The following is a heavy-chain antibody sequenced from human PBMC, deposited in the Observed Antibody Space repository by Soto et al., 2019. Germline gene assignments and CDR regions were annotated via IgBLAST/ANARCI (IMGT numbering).Heavy chain of an antibody. J-gene: IGHJ5*02. CDR3: ARPQGGTDWLDP. D-gene: IGHD1-7*01. CDR1: GYSFTSYW. V-gene: IGHV5-10-1*01. Sequence: PGESLKISCKASGYSFTSYWIIWVRQMPGRGLEWMGRIDPSDSYTDYNPAFQGHIIISSDKSTSTVYLQLTTLKASDNGMYSCARPQGGTDWLDPWGQGTLVTVS. CDR2: IDPSDSYT.